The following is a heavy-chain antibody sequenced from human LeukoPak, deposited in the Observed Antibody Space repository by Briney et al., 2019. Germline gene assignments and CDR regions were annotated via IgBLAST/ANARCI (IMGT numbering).Heavy chain of an antibody. D-gene: IGHD1-26*01. CDR2: IYHSGST. Sequence: PSETLSLTCTVSGYSISSGYYWGWIRQPPGKGLEWIGSIYHSGSTYYNPSLKSRVTISVDTSKNQFSLKLSSVTAADTAVYYCARESRRPGNYYYYGMDVWGQGTTVTVSS. CDR1: GYSISSGYY. V-gene: IGHV4-38-2*02. CDR3: ARESRRPGNYYYYGMDV. J-gene: IGHJ6*02.